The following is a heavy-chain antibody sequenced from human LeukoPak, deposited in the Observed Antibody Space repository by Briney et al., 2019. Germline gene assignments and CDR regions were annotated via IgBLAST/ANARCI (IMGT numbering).Heavy chain of an antibody. CDR1: GFTFSNAW. J-gene: IGHJ4*02. Sequence: GGSLRLSCAASGFTFSNAWMSWVRQAPGKGLEWVGRIKSKTDGGTTDYAAPVKGRFTISRDDSKNTLYLQMNSLKTEDTAVYYCAKGLRFLVDPPDYWGQGTLVTVSS. CDR3: AKGLRFLVDPPDY. CDR2: IKSKTDGGTT. D-gene: IGHD3-3*01. V-gene: IGHV3-15*01.